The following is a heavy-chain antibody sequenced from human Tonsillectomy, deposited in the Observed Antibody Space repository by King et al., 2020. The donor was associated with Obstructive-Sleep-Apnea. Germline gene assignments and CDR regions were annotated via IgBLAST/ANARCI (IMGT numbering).Heavy chain of an antibody. CDR3: ARYDYHDLGNYDKGWFDP. CDR1: GYMFNTYV. V-gene: IGHV7-4-1*02. J-gene: IGHJ5*02. Sequence: QLVQSGSELKKPGASVKVSCKASGYMFNTYVMNWVRQAPGQGLEWMGWINTNTGNPVYAPAFTGRFVFSLDTSVNTAFLQINNLKVEDTAVYYCARYDYHDLGNYDKGWFDPWGQGTLVTVSS. D-gene: IGHD3-22*01. CDR2: INTNTGNP.